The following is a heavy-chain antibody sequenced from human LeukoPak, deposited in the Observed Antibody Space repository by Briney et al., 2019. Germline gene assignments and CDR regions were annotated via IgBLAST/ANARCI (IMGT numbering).Heavy chain of an antibody. CDR3: ASRPYYDFWSGYTNYYYYYMDV. CDR1: GGSFGGYY. D-gene: IGHD3-3*01. CDR2: INHSGST. J-gene: IGHJ6*03. V-gene: IGHV4-34*01. Sequence: PSETLSLTCAVYGGSFGGYYWSWIRQPPGKGLEWIGEINHSGSTNYNPSLKSRVTISVDTSKNQFSLKLSSVTAADTAVYYCASRPYYDFWSGYTNYYYYYMDVWGKGTTVTVSS.